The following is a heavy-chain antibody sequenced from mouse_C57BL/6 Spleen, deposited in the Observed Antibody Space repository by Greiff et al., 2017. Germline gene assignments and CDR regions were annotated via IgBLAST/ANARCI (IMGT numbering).Heavy chain of an antibody. D-gene: IGHD2-1*01. CDR2: ISVGGGYT. J-gene: IGHJ3*01. CDR3: ARGATMVTTGFAY. CDR1: GFTFSSYA. V-gene: IGHV5-4*01. Sequence: EVQLVESGGGLVKPGGSLKLSCAASGFTFSSYAMSWVRQTPEQRLEWVATISVGGGYTYYPDNVKGRFTIYRDNAKNNLDLQMSQLKSEDTAMYYCARGATMVTTGFAYWGQGTLVTVSA.